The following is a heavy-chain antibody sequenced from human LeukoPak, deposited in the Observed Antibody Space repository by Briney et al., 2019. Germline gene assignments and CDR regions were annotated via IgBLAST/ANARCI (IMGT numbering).Heavy chain of an antibody. V-gene: IGHV3-30*02. J-gene: IGHJ4*02. CDR1: GFTFSSYG. Sequence: GGSLRLSCAASGFTFSSYGMHWVRQAPGKGLEWVAFIRYDGSNKYYADSVKGRFTISRDNSKNTLYLQMNSLRAEDTAVYYCAKDPSDYSKEGTHFDYWGQGTLVTVSS. D-gene: IGHD4-11*01. CDR2: IRYDGSNK. CDR3: AKDPSDYSKEGTHFDY.